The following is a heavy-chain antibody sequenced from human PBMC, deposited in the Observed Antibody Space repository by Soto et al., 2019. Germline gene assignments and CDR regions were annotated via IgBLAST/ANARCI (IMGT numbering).Heavy chain of an antibody. D-gene: IGHD6-19*01. Sequence: GGSLRLSCAASGFTFSSYAMHWVRQAPGKGLEWVAVISYDGSNKYYADSVKGRFTISRDNSKNTLYLQMNSLRAEDTAVYYCARDWVIAVAGIGYWGQGTLVTVSS. CDR3: ARDWVIAVAGIGY. CDR1: GFTFSSYA. V-gene: IGHV3-30-3*01. CDR2: ISYDGSNK. J-gene: IGHJ4*02.